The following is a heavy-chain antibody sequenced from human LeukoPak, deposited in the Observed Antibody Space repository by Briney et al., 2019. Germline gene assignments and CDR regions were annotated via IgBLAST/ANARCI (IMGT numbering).Heavy chain of an antibody. D-gene: IGHD6-6*01. CDR1: GGSISSGSHY. CDR3: ARTPSPFYCSSPRGYYYYYYYMDV. V-gene: IGHV4-61*02. J-gene: IGHJ6*03. Sequence: SETLSLTCTVSGGSISSGSHYWSWIRQPAGKALAWLGRIYASRRGNYNPSLESRVTISVDTSKNQFSLKLGSVTAADTDVYYCARTPSPFYCSSPRGYYYYYYYMDVWGKGTTVTVSS. CDR2: IYASRRG.